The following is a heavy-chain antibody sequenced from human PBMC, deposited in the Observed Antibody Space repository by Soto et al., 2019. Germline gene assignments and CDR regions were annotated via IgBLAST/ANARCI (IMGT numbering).Heavy chain of an antibody. V-gene: IGHV5-51*01. CDR2: INPGDSDT. CDR1: GYTFTTYW. J-gene: IGHJ6*02. Sequence: PGESLKLSCKGSGYTFTTYWIAWVRQLLGKGLEWMGVINPGDSDTRYNPSFQGQVTMSADTSISTAYLQWSSLQASDTAMYYCAISYPLGSGYSYYGMDVWGQGTTVTVSS. CDR3: AISYPLGSGYSYYGMDV. D-gene: IGHD3-16*01.